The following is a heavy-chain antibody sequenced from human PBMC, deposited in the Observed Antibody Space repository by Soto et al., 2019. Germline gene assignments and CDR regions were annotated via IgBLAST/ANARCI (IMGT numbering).Heavy chain of an antibody. Sequence: EVQLVESGGGWVKPGGSLTLSCVASGFTFGDAWMNWVRQAAGKGLEWVGHVKTKSEGETTDYAAPVKGRFTIWRDDSTNTLFLQMNSLKSEDPRKYFCTTLGPSWGQGTQVTVSS. CDR1: GFTFGDAW. CDR2: VKTKSEGETT. J-gene: IGHJ5*02. CDR3: TTLGPS. V-gene: IGHV3-15*07.